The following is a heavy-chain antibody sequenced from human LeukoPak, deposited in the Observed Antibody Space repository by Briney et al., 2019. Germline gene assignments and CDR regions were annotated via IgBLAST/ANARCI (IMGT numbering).Heavy chain of an antibody. V-gene: IGHV4-4*07. D-gene: IGHD6-19*01. CDR2: IYTSGST. J-gene: IGHJ6*03. Sequence: PSETLSLTCTVSGGSISSYYWSWIRQPAGKGLEWIGRIYTSGSTNYNPSLKSRVTMSVDTSKNQFSLKLSSVTAADTAVYYCARDQGVGSGWYGGYYYYYMDVWGKGTTVTISS. CDR3: ARDQGVGSGWYGGYYYYYMDV. CDR1: GGSISSYY.